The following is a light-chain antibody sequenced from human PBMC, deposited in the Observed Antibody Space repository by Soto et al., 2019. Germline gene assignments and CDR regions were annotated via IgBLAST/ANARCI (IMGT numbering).Light chain of an antibody. CDR1: SGHSSYA. J-gene: IGLJ2*01. CDR3: QTWVSGIEV. CDR2: INSDGSH. Sequence: QPVLTQSPSASASLGASVKLTCNLSSGHSSYAIAWHQQQPEKGPRYLMKINSDGSHSKGDGIPDRFSGSSSGAERYLTISSLQSEDEADYYCQTWVSGIEVFGGGTKLTVL. V-gene: IGLV4-69*01.